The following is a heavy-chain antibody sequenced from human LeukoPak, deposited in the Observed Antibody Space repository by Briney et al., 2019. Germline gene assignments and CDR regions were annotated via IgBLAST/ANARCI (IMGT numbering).Heavy chain of an antibody. CDR3: TWELDVSFGRRLEH. D-gene: IGHD1-1*01. V-gene: IGHV3-15*01. J-gene: IGHJ5*02. CDR2: LKSRGSGGTA. Sequence: GGFLRLSCAVSGFNFNGAWMSWVRQAPGKGLEWVGRLKSRGSGGTADYSAPVKGRFTISRDDSQNTLYLQMNSLKIEDTAVYFCTWELDVSFGRRLEHWGQGTLVTVAS. CDR1: GFNFNGAW.